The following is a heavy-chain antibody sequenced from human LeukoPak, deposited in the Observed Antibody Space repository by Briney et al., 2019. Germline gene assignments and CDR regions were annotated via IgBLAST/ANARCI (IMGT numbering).Heavy chain of an antibody. Sequence: ASVKVSCKASGFTFTNYNMHWVRQAPGQGLEWMGIINPSGGSTNYAQNFQARVTMTRDTSTSTVYMELSSLRSEDTAVYYCARETSVGAPDYWGQGTLVTVSS. J-gene: IGHJ4*02. V-gene: IGHV1-46*01. CDR2: INPSGGST. D-gene: IGHD1-26*01. CDR3: ARETSVGAPDY. CDR1: GFTFTNYN.